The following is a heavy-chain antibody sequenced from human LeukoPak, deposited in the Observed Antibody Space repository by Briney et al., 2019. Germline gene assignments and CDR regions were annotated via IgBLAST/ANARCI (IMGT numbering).Heavy chain of an antibody. Sequence: ASVKVSCKASGYTFTSYGISWVRQAPGRGLEWMGWISAYNGNTNYVQKLQGRVTMTTDTSTSTAYMELRSLRSDDTAVYYCARSGCNDVGNWFDPWGQGTLVTVSS. CDR1: GYTFTSYG. D-gene: IGHD1-1*01. J-gene: IGHJ5*02. V-gene: IGHV1-18*01. CDR3: ARSGCNDVGNWFDP. CDR2: ISAYNGNT.